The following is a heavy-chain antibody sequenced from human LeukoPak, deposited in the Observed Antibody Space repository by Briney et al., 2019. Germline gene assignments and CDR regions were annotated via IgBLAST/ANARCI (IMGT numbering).Heavy chain of an antibody. CDR3: AGRNTSDWYYFDS. V-gene: IGHV3-11*01. Sequence: GGSLRLSCAASGFTFSNAWMSWVRQAPGKGLEWIAYISGSGHTIYYADSMKARFAISRDNAKNSLYLQIGSLRAEDTAVYYCAGRNTSDWYYFDSWGQGTLVTVSS. CDR1: GFTFSNAW. D-gene: IGHD6-19*01. J-gene: IGHJ4*02. CDR2: ISGSGHTI.